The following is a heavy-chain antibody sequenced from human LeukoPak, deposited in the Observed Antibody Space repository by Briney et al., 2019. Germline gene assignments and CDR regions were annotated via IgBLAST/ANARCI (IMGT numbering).Heavy chain of an antibody. J-gene: IGHJ4*02. V-gene: IGHV1-24*01. CDR3: ATDLFGSGSSWRYFDY. Sequence: ASVKVSCKVSGYTLTELSMHWVRRAPGKGLEWMRGFDPEDGETIYAQKFQGRVTMTEDTSTDTAYMELSSLRSEDTAVYYCATDLFGSGSSWRYFDYWGQGTLVTVSS. CDR1: GYTLTELS. CDR2: FDPEDGET. D-gene: IGHD6-13*01.